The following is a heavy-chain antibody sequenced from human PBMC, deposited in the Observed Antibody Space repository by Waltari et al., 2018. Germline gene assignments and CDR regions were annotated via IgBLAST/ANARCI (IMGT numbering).Heavy chain of an antibody. D-gene: IGHD3-22*01. J-gene: IGHJ3*02. CDR2: FEPGECET. V-gene: IGHV1-24*01. CDR1: GYTLTELS. Sequence: QVQLVQSGAEVKKSGASVKVSCKVSGYTLTELSMHWVRQAPGKGLEWRGGFEPGECETIYAQKCQGRGTMTEDTTTDTAYMELSSLRSEDTAVYYCATASGYYDSSGYAEPDAFDIWGQGTMVTVSS. CDR3: ATASGYYDSSGYAEPDAFDI.